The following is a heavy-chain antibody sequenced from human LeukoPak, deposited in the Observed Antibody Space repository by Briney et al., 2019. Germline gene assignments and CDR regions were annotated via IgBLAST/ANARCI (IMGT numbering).Heavy chain of an antibody. CDR1: GFTFSSYW. V-gene: IGHV3-74*01. CDR3: AKGVGLAAAGRGGLYYFDY. D-gene: IGHD6-13*01. CDR2: ISDEGSHT. Sequence: PGGSLRLSCAASGFTFSSYWMHWVRQAPGKGLVWVSRISDEGSHTFYADSVKGRFAMSRDNAKNTLYLQMNSLRAEDTAVYYCAKGVGLAAAGRGGLYYFDYWGQGTLVTVSS. J-gene: IGHJ4*02.